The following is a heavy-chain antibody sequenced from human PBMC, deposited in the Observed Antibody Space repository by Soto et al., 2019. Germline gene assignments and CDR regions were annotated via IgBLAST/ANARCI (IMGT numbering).Heavy chain of an antibody. Sequence: QVQLVQSGAEVKKPGSSVRVSCKASGTIFSSYTISWVRQAPGQGLEWMGRIIPILGETNSAQKFQGRVTLTAYKSTNTAYMELNSLRLEDTAVYYYARGLGGRMDDWGQGTTVTVSS. D-gene: IGHD3-16*01. J-gene: IGHJ6*02. CDR2: IIPILGET. CDR1: GTIFSSYT. CDR3: ARGLGGRMDD. V-gene: IGHV1-69*08.